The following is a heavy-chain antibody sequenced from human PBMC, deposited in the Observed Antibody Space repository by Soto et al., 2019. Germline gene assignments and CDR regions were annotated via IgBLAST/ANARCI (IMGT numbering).Heavy chain of an antibody. D-gene: IGHD3-9*01. CDR3: TYYDILTGTMAPYYYGMDV. Sequence: GGSLRVSCTASGFTFGDYAMSWVRQAPGKGLEWVGFIRSKAYGGTTEYAASVKGRFTISRDDSKSIAYLQMNSLKTEDTAVYYCTYYDILTGTMAPYYYGMDVWGQVTTVTVSS. V-gene: IGHV3-49*04. CDR1: GFTFGDYA. J-gene: IGHJ6*02. CDR2: IRSKAYGGTT.